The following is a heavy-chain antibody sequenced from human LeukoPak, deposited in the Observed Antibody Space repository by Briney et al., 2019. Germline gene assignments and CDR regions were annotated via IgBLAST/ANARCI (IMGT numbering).Heavy chain of an antibody. CDR3: ARTEDSGSAFDI. J-gene: IGHJ3*02. V-gene: IGHV3-30*02. Sequence: PGGSLRLSCAASGFTFSSYGMHWVRQAPGKGLEWVAFIRYDGSNKYYADSVKGRFTISRDNSKNTLYLQMNSLRVEDTAVYYCARTEDSGSAFDIWGQGTMVTVSS. D-gene: IGHD1-14*01. CDR1: GFTFSSYG. CDR2: IRYDGSNK.